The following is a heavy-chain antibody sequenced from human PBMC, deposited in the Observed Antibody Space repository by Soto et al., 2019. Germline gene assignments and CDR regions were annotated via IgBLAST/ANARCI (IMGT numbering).Heavy chain of an antibody. D-gene: IGHD3-22*01. CDR1: GYTFTGYY. CDR3: ARGSISDSSGYYTLTYYGMDV. V-gene: IGHV1-2*02. J-gene: IGHJ6*02. CDR2: INPNSGGT. Sequence: ASVKVSCKASGYTFTGYYMHWVRQAPGQGLEWMGWINPNSGGTNYAQKFQDRVTMARDTSISTAYMELSRLRSDDTAVYYCARGSISDSSGYYTLTYYGMDVWGQGTTVTVSS.